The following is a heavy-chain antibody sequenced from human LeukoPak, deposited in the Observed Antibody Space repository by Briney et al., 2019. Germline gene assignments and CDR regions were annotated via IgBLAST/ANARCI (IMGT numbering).Heavy chain of an antibody. D-gene: IGHD3-10*01. J-gene: IGHJ4*02. CDR3: ARGGYYGSGRMTY. Sequence: GGSLRLSCAASGFTFGSYSMNWVRQAPGKGLEWVSSISSSSSYIYYADSVKGRFTISRDNAKNSLYLQMNSLRAEDTAVYYCARGGYYGSGRMTYWGQGTLVTVSS. CDR2: ISSSSSYI. CDR1: GFTFGSYS. V-gene: IGHV3-21*01.